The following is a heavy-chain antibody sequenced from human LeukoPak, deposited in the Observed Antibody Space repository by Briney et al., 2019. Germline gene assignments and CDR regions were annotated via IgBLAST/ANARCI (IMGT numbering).Heavy chain of an antibody. D-gene: IGHD3-22*01. CDR2: ISSSSSYI. J-gene: IGHJ4*02. Sequence: PGGSLRLSCAASGFTFSSYSMTWVRQAPGKGLEWVSSISSSSSYIYYADSVKGRFTISRDNAKNSLYLQMNSLRAEDTAVYYCARGLYDSSGYYSYWGQGTLVTVSS. CDR1: GFTFSSYS. CDR3: ARGLYDSSGYYSY. V-gene: IGHV3-21*01.